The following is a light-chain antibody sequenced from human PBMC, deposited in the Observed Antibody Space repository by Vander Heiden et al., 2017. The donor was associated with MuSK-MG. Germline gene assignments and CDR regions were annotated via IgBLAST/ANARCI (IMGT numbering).Light chain of an antibody. V-gene: IGKV1-5*03. J-gene: IGKJ3*01. CDR1: QSISSW. CDR2: KAS. CDR3: QQYDSFPYT. Sequence: DIQMTQSPSTLSASVGDRVIITCRASQSISSWVAWFQQKPGTAPKLLIHKASSLQSGVPSRFSGSGSGTEFTLTISSLQPDDFATFYCQQYDSFPYTFGHGTKVDIK.